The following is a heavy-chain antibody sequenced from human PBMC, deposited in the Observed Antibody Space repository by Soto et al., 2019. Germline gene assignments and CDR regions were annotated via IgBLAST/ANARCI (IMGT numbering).Heavy chain of an antibody. J-gene: IGHJ5*02. Sequence: QVQLQESGPGLVKPSGTLSLTCAVSSGSISSSNWWSWVRQPPGEGLEWIGEIYHSGSTNYNPSLKSRVTISVDKSKNQFSLKLSSVTAVDTAVYYCARVTKYYDILTGYGSYGNWFDPWGQGTLVTVSS. D-gene: IGHD3-9*01. CDR2: IYHSGST. CDR3: ARVTKYYDILTGYGSYGNWFDP. CDR1: SGSISSSNW. V-gene: IGHV4-4*02.